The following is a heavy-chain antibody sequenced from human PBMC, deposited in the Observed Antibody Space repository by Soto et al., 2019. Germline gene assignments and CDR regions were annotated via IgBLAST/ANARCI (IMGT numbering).Heavy chain of an antibody. D-gene: IGHD6-13*01. Sequence: QVQLVESGGGVVQPGRSLRLSCQTSGFSFSSYAMHWVRQAPGKGLAWVGVISYDGSHKFYGESVKGRFTISRDNSKNTLYLQMPSLTTDDTGVYYCAKVAGVATGGTVGGLDPWGQGTLVTVSS. V-gene: IGHV3-30*18. J-gene: IGHJ5*02. CDR1: GFSFSSYA. CDR2: ISYDGSHK. CDR3: AKVAGVATGGTVGGLDP.